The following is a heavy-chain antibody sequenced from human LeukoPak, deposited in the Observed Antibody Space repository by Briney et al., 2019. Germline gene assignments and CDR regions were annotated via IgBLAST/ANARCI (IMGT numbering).Heavy chain of an antibody. V-gene: IGHV3-21*01. CDR1: GFTFSKYI. D-gene: IGHD3-3*01. CDR3: ARSYDGSGFSD. Sequence: GRSLRLSCADSGFTFSKYIMNWVRQAPGRGPEWVSSITNSSSYIYYADSVKGRFTSSRDNAKNSLYLQMNSLRADDTAVYYCARSYDGSGFSDWGQGTLVTVSS. J-gene: IGHJ4*02. CDR2: ITNSSSYI.